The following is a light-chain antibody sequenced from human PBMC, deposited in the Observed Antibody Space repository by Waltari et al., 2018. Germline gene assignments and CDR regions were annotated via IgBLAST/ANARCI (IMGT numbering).Light chain of an antibody. CDR2: QVS. Sequence: DVVMTQSPLSLPITPGQPASISCRSSQSLVHSNGNTYLSWYQQKPGQPPRLLIYQVSNRYSGVPDRFSGSGAGTDFTLKISRVEAEDVGVYYCGQGAHLPPKFGQGTKVEIK. CDR1: QSLVHSNGNTY. CDR3: GQGAHLPPK. J-gene: IGKJ1*01. V-gene: IGKV2-30*02.